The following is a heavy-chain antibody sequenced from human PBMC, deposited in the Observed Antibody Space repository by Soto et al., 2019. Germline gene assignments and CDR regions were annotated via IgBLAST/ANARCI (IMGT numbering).Heavy chain of an antibody. J-gene: IGHJ6*02. CDR2: ISYDETNE. Sequence: PGGSLRLSCVASGFTFGSHGMHWVRQAPGKGLEWVAVISYDETNEHYVDSVKGRFTISRDNSKSILYLQMNRLRPEDTAVYKCAKDLRTTISDYGMDVGGQGTTATAS. CDR3: AKDLRTTISDYGMDV. V-gene: IGHV3-30*18. CDR1: GFTFGSHG.